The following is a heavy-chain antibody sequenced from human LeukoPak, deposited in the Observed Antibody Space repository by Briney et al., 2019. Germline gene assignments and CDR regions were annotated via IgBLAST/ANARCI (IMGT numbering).Heavy chain of an antibody. CDR1: GFTFTDDY. CDR3: AELGTPLNGGV. Sequence: GGSLRLSCAASGFTFTDDYMSWIRQAPGKGLEWVSYISSSGYTKYYADSLKGRFTISRDNAKKTLYLQINSLRAEDTAVYYCAELGTPLNGGVWDKGTGVTISS. D-gene: IGHD1-7*01. J-gene: IGHJ6*04. V-gene: IGHV3-11*04. CDR2: ISSSGYTK.